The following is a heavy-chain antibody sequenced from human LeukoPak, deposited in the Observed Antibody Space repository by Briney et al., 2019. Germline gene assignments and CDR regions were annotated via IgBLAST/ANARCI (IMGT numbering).Heavy chain of an antibody. D-gene: IGHD2-15*01. CDR1: GFTVSSNY. Sequence: PGGSLRLSCAASGFTVSSNYMTWVRQAPGKGLEWVSLIYSGGSTYYADSVKGRFTISRDNSENTLHLQMNSLRVEDSAIYYCARTTRVVAAPSASWGQGTLVTVSS. J-gene: IGHJ5*02. CDR2: IYSGGST. V-gene: IGHV3-53*05. CDR3: ARTTRVVAAPSAS.